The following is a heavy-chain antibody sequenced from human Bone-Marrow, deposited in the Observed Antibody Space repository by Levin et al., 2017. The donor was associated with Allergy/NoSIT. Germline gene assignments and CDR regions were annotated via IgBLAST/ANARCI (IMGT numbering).Heavy chain of an antibody. CDR3: AKSLQAPAAGTGGGLGY. J-gene: IGHJ4*02. V-gene: IGHV3-30*18. CDR1: GFTFSSYG. D-gene: IGHD6-13*01. CDR2: ISYDGSNK. Sequence: GESLKIACAASGFTFSSYGMHWVRQAPGKGLEWVAVISYDGSNKYYADSVKGRFTISRDNSKNTLYLQMNSLRAEDTAVYYCAKSLQAPAAGTGGGLGYWGQGTLVTVSS.